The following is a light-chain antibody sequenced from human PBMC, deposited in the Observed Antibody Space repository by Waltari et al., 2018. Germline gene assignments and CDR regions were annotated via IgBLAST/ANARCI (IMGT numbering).Light chain of an antibody. CDR1: QNVLYNSNNKND. Sequence: VMTQSSASLSVSLGERATIHCKSSQNVLYNSNNKNDLAWSQQNPGQPPKLHISWASTRESGVPDRFNGSGSGTDFTLTISSLRAEDVAIYYCQQYYNIPQTCGQGTKVEIK. V-gene: IGKV4-1*01. J-gene: IGKJ1*01. CDR2: WAS. CDR3: QQYYNIPQT.